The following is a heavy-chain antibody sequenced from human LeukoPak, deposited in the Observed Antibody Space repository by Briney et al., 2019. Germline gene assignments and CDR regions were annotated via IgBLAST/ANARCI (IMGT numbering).Heavy chain of an antibody. D-gene: IGHD6-19*01. J-gene: IGHJ4*02. CDR3: ARQRSSGWSSSIDS. V-gene: IGHV4-34*01. CDR1: GGSFTAYY. Sequence: SETLSLTCAVYGGSFTAYYWSWIRQPPGKGLEWIGEITHTGNTNYNPSLKSRVTISLDTSRSQFSLKVTSVTAADTAVYYCARQRSSGWSSSIDSWGQGTLVTVSS. CDR2: ITHTGNT.